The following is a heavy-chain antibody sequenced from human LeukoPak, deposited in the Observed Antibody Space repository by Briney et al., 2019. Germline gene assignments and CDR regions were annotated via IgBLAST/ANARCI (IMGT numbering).Heavy chain of an antibody. CDR1: GYTFTSYD. D-gene: IGHD6-19*01. J-gene: IGHJ4*02. CDR3: ARGPFYSSGLPSDY. CDR2: MNPNSGNT. V-gene: IGHV1-8*01. Sequence: GASVKVSCKASGYTFTSYDINWVRQSTGQGLEWMGWMNPNSGNTGYAQKFQGRVTMTRNTSISTAYMELSSLRSEDTAVYYCARGPFYSSGLPSDYWGQGTLVTVSS.